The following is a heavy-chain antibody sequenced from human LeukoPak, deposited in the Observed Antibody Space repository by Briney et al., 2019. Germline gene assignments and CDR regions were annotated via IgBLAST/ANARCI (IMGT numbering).Heavy chain of an antibody. CDR2: INSDGSST. D-gene: IGHD6-13*01. Sequence: PGGSLRLSCAASGFTFRSYWMHWVRQAPGKGLVWVSRINSDGSSTSYADSVKGRFTISRDNAKNTLYLQMNSLRAEDTAVYYCARDSIAAAGDFDYWGQGTLVTVSS. J-gene: IGHJ4*02. V-gene: IGHV3-74*01. CDR3: ARDSIAAAGDFDY. CDR1: GFTFRSYW.